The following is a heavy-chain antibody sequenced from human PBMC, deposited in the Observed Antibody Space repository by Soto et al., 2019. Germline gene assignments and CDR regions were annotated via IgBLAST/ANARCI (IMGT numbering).Heavy chain of an antibody. Sequence: GGSLRLSCAASEFTVSNTYMSWVRQAPGKGLEWVSLIHSGGSTYYADSVKGRFTISRDNSKNTLYLQMDSLRAEDTAVYYCARDRDTNSWYYYWGQGTLVTV. CDR3: ARDRDTNSWYYY. CDR1: EFTVSNTY. CDR2: IHSGGST. J-gene: IGHJ4*02. D-gene: IGHD6-13*01. V-gene: IGHV3-66*01.